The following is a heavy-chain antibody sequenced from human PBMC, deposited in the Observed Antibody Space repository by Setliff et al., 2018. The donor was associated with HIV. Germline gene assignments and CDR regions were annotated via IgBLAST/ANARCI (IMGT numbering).Heavy chain of an antibody. V-gene: IGHV5-51*01. Sequence: GESLKISCKGSGYSFTSYWIGWVRQMPGKGLEWMGIIYPGDSDTRYSPSFQGQVTISADKSINTAYLQWSSLKASDTAMYYCARHKADTAMVRYYYYYYMDVWGKGTTVTVSS. CDR1: GYSFTSYW. D-gene: IGHD5-18*01. CDR3: ARHKADTAMVRYYYYYYMDV. CDR2: IYPGDSDT. J-gene: IGHJ6*03.